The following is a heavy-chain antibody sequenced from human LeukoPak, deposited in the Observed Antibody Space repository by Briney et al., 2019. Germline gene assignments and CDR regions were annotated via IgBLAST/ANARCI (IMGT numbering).Heavy chain of an antibody. D-gene: IGHD6-13*01. Sequence: GRSLRLSCAASGFTFSSYAMHWVRQAPGKGLEWVAVISYDGSNKYYADSVKGRFAISRDNSKNTLYLQMNSLRAEDTAVYYCARDPGARSSSSWPYYYYYMDVWGKGTTVTVSS. V-gene: IGHV3-30*09. CDR3: ARDPGARSSSSWPYYYYYMDV. J-gene: IGHJ6*03. CDR2: ISYDGSNK. CDR1: GFTFSSYA.